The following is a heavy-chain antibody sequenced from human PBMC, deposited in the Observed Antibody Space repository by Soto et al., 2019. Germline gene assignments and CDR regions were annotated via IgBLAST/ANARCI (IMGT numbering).Heavy chain of an antibody. Sequence: ASVTVSCKASGGTFSSYTISWVRQAPGQGLEWMGRIIPILGIANYAQKFQGRVTITADKSTSTAYMELSSLRSEDTAVYYCARNRNSSYNWNYYRPDDAFDIWGQGTMVTVSS. D-gene: IGHD1-7*01. CDR3: ARNRNSSYNWNYYRPDDAFDI. CDR2: IIPILGIA. V-gene: IGHV1-69*02. CDR1: GGTFSSYT. J-gene: IGHJ3*02.